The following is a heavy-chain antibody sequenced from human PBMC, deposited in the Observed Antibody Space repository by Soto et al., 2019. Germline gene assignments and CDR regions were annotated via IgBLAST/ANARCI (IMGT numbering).Heavy chain of an antibody. CDR3: AKAHERPYYYDSSGSTPDY. D-gene: IGHD3-22*01. V-gene: IGHV3-23*01. CDR2: ISGSGGST. CDR1: GFTFSSYA. J-gene: IGHJ4*02. Sequence: GGSQRLSCAASGFTFSSYAMSWVRQAPGKGLEWVSAISGSGGSTYYADSVKGRFTISRDNSKNTLYLQMNSLRAEDTAVYYCAKAHERPYYYDSSGSTPDYWGQGTLVTVSS.